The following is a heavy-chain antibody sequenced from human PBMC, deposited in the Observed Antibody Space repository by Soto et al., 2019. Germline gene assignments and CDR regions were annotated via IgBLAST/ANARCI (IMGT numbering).Heavy chain of an antibody. CDR2: IYNSGTT. V-gene: IGHV4-31*03. CDR3: ARDPAP. J-gene: IGHJ5*02. Sequence: QVQLQESGPGLVKPSETLSLTCTVSGGSITRGGYYWSWIRQHPGKGLEWIGYIYNSGTTYYNPSLNSRVTISVDTSKNQSSLKLTSVTAADPAVYYGARDPAPWGQGTLVTVSS. CDR1: GGSITRGGYY.